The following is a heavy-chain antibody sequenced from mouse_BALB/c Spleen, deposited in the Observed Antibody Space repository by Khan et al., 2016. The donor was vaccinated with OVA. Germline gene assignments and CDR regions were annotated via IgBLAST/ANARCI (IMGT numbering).Heavy chain of an antibody. CDR3: ARQPCYHCNIRDY. Sequence: QVQLQQSGPGLVAPSQSLSITCTISGFSLTNYGVHWVRQPPGKGLEWLVVIWSDGSTTYNSALKSRLTISKDNSESQVFLKMNSLQTDDTAMYICARQPCYHCNIRDYWGQGTTVTVSS. CDR1: GFSLTNYG. J-gene: IGHJ4*01. CDR2: IWSDGST. V-gene: IGHV2-6-1*01. D-gene: IGHD1-1*01.